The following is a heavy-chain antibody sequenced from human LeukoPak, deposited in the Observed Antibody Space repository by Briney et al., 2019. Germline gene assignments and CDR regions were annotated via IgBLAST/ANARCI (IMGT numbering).Heavy chain of an antibody. CDR3: ARDQEAFDY. J-gene: IGHJ4*02. Sequence: ASVKVSCKASGYSFTSNYIHWVRRAPGQGLEWMGMIYPRDGSTSCAQKFQGRVTVTRDTSTSTVHMELSGLRSEDTAVYYCARDQEAFDYWGQGTLVTVSS. CDR1: GYSFTSNY. CDR2: IYPRDGST. V-gene: IGHV1-46*01.